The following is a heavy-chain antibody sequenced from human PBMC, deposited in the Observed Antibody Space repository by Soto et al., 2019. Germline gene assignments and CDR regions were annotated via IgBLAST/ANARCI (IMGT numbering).Heavy chain of an antibody. Sequence: QVQLVQSGAEVKKPGASVKVSCQASGYTFTAYYVHRVRQAPGQGLECRGWINPNTGYTESAQKFQGWVSMTRDASINTAYMELTRVTYNDTAVYFCATARRAYVFWRGPGDYWGQGTLVTVSS. D-gene: IGHD3-3*01. CDR3: ATARRAYVFWRGPGDY. CDR2: INPNTGYT. J-gene: IGHJ4*02. V-gene: IGHV1-2*04. CDR1: GYTFTAYY.